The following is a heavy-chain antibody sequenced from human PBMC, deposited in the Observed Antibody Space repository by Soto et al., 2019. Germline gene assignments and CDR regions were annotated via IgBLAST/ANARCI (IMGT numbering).Heavy chain of an antibody. D-gene: IGHD2-2*01. Sequence: ASVKVSCKASGYTFTGYYMHWVRQAPGQGLEWMGWINPNSGGTNYAQKLQGRVTMTTDTSTSTAYMELRSLRSDDTAVYYCARVRGVLPADDAFDIWGQGTMVTVSS. CDR1: GYTFTGYY. CDR3: ARVRGVLPADDAFDI. J-gene: IGHJ3*02. CDR2: INPNSGGT. V-gene: IGHV1-2*02.